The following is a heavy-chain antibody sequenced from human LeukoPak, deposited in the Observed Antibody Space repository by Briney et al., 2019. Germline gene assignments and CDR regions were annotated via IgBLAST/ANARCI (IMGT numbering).Heavy chain of an antibody. V-gene: IGHV4-59*01. Sequence: ASETLSLTCTVSGGSFSNYYWSWIRQPPGKGLEWIGFISYSGTTNYKPSLKSRVTISLDTSKNQFSLRLSSVTAADTAVYYCARGGASFRPFVYWGQGALVTVSS. CDR2: ISYSGTT. CDR1: GGSFSNYY. J-gene: IGHJ4*02. CDR3: ARGGASFRPFVY. D-gene: IGHD2-2*01.